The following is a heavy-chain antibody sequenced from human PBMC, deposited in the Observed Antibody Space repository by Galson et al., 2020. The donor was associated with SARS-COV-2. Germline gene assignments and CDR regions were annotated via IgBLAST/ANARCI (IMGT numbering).Heavy chain of an antibody. D-gene: IGHD3-9*01. Sequence: SETLSLTCTVSGGSISSGGYYWSWIRQHPGKGLEWIGYIYYSGSTYYNPSLKSRVTISVDTSKNQFSLKLSSVTAADTAVYYCARDTYYDILTGYSGPPVVDVWGQGTTVTVSS. CDR3: ARDTYYDILTGYSGPPVVDV. CDR2: IYYSGST. J-gene: IGHJ6*02. CDR1: GGSISSGGYY. V-gene: IGHV4-31*03.